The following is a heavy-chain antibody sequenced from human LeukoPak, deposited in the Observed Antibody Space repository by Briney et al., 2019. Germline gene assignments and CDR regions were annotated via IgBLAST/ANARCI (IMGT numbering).Heavy chain of an antibody. CDR3: ARRYGSGGYTDWFDP. CDR2: IYYSGNT. CDR1: GGSISSGDYY. D-gene: IGHD3-10*01. V-gene: IGHV4-30-4*01. Sequence: SETLSLTCSVSGGSISSGDYYWSWIRQPPGKGLEWIGYIYYSGNTYYNPSLKSRVTISVDTSKNQFSLNLNSVTAADTAVYYCARRYGSGGYTDWFDPWGQGTLVTVSS. J-gene: IGHJ5*02.